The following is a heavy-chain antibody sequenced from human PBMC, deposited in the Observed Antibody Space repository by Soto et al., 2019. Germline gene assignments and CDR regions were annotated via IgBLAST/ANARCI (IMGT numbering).Heavy chain of an antibody. CDR2: IYYSGNT. Sequence: QLQLQESGPGLVKPSETLSLTCTVSGGSISSGSYYRGWIRQPPGKGLEWIGSIYYSGNTYYNPSLKSRVTISVDTSKNQFSLKLSSVTAADTAVYYCARHEPVSSSWFDYWGQGTLVTVSS. J-gene: IGHJ5*01. V-gene: IGHV4-39*01. CDR3: ARHEPVSSSWFDY. D-gene: IGHD6-13*01. CDR1: GGSISSGSYY.